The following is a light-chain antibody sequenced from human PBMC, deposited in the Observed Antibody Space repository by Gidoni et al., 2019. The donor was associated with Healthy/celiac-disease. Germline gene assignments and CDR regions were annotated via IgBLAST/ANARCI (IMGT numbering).Light chain of an antibody. CDR2: AAS. Sequence: IQMTQSPSSLSASVGDRVTITCRASQSISSYLNWYQQKPGKAPKLLIYAASSLQSGVPSRFRGSGSGTDFTLTISSLQPEDFATDYCQQSYSTPSTFGQGTRLEIK. CDR3: QQSYSTPST. V-gene: IGKV1-39*01. CDR1: QSISSY. J-gene: IGKJ5*01.